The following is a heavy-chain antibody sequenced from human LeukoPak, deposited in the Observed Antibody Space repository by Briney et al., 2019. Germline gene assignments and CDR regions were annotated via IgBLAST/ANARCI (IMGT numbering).Heavy chain of an antibody. CDR1: GFTFSSYG. J-gene: IGHJ4*02. V-gene: IGHV3-23*01. D-gene: IGHD3-3*01. Sequence: PGGSLRLSCAASGFTFSSYGMSWVRQAPGKGLEWVSVISATGGSTYYADSVKGRFTISRDNSKNTLYLQMNSLRVEDTAVYYCAKFRSGYYLGGGLDYWGQGTLVTVSS. CDR3: AKFRSGYYLGGGLDY. CDR2: ISATGGST.